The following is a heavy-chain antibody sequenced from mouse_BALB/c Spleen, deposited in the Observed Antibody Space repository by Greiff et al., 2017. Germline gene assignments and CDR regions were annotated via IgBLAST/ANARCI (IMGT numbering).Heavy chain of an antibody. CDR2: IDTSDSYT. CDR1: GYTFTDYW. J-gene: IGHJ2*01. V-gene: IGHV1-69*01. Sequence: VQLQQPGAELVMPGASVKMSCKASGYTFTDYWMHWVKQRPGQGLEWIGAIDTSDSYTSYNQKFKGKATLTVDESSSTAYMQLSSLTSEDSAVYYCAHQNYWGQGTTLTVSS. CDR3: AHQNY.